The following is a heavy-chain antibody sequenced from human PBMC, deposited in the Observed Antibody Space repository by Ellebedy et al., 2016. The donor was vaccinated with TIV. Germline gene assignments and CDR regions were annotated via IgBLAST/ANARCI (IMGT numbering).Heavy chain of an antibody. D-gene: IGHD4-11*01. J-gene: IGHJ4*02. CDR1: GGSISSGGYY. CDR3: ARDHSNYGPFDY. CDR2: IYYSGST. Sequence: MPSETLSLTCTVSGGSISSGGYYWSWIRQHPGKGLEWIGYIYYSGSTYYNPSLKSRVTISVDTSKNQFSLKLSSVTAADTAVYYCARDHSNYGPFDYWGQGTLVTVSS. V-gene: IGHV4-31*03.